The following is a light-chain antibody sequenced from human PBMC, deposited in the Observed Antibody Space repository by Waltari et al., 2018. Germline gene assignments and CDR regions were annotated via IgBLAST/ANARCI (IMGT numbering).Light chain of an antibody. J-gene: IGKJ5*01. CDR3: QQYGSPPIT. CDR2: AAS. Sequence: EIVLTQSPDTLSLSPGERATLSCRASHRVSSSSLAWYHQRPGQAPRLLMYAASSRATGIPDSFSGTGSGTDFTLPISRLEPEDFAMYYCQQYGSPPITFGQGTRLEIK. CDR1: HRVSSSS. V-gene: IGKV3-20*01.